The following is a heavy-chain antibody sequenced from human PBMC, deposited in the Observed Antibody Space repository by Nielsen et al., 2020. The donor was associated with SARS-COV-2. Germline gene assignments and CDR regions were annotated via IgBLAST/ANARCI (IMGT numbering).Heavy chain of an antibody. CDR3: AREIYGDHEGGAFDI. V-gene: IGHV3-30-3*01. CDR2: ISYDGSNK. D-gene: IGHD4-17*01. CDR1: GFTFSSYA. J-gene: IGHJ3*02. Sequence: GESLKISCAASGFTFSSYAMHWVRQAPGKGLEWVAVISYDGSNKYYADSVKGRFTISRDNSKNTLYLQMNSLRAEDTAVYYCAREIYGDHEGGAFDIWGQGTMVTVSS.